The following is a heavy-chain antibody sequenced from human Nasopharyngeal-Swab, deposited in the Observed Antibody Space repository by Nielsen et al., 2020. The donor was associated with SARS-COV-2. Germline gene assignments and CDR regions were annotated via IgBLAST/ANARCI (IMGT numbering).Heavy chain of an antibody. J-gene: IGHJ4*02. CDR2: IDAGRGNT. D-gene: IGHD6-19*01. Sequence: WVRQAPGQRPEFMGWIDAGRGNTYYSQRFQGRVRISRDTSANTVYMELNRLRSEDTAVYYCARVPAVAASRIDYWGQGTLVTVSS. V-gene: IGHV1-3*01. CDR3: ARVPAVAASRIDY.